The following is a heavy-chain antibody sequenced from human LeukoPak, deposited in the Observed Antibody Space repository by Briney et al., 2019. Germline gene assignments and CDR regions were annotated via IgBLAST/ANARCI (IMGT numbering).Heavy chain of an antibody. CDR1: GFTFSDYR. D-gene: IGHD6-6*01. CDR2: IDSSSSYI. J-gene: IGHJ4*02. V-gene: IGHV3-21*01. CDR3: ARDDPSMIAALHY. Sequence: PGGSLRLSCAASGFTFSDYRMNWVRQAPGKGLEWVSSIDSSSSYIYFADSVKGRFTISRDNAKNSVHLQMNSLRAEDTALYYCARDDPSMIAALHYWGQGTLVTVSS.